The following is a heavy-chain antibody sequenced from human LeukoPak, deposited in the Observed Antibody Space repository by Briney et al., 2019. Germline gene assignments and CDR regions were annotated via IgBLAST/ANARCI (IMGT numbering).Heavy chain of an antibody. CDR2: INANSGGT. CDR3: ARSTIHETSHFDY. J-gene: IGHJ4*02. CDR1: GYTFTGYY. D-gene: IGHD3-3*01. Sequence: ASVKVSCKASGYTFTGYYLHWVRLAPGQGREWMGWINANSGGTDYPQKFQGRVTMTRDTSINTAYMELSRLRSDDTAVYYCARSTIHETSHFDYWGQGTLVTVSS. V-gene: IGHV1-2*02.